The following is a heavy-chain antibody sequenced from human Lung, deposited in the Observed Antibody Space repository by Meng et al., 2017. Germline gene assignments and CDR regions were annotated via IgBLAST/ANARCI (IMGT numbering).Heavy chain of an antibody. V-gene: IGHV4-34*01. Sequence: QVQLQQWGAGALKPSATLSLRCVVCGGFFSDYYWSWIRQPPGKGLEWIGEINHSGSTNYNPSLESRATISVDTSQNNLSLKLSSVTAADSAVYYCARGPTTMAHDFDYWGQGTLVTVSS. D-gene: IGHD4-11*01. CDR1: GGFFSDYY. CDR2: INHSGST. J-gene: IGHJ4*02. CDR3: ARGPTTMAHDFDY.